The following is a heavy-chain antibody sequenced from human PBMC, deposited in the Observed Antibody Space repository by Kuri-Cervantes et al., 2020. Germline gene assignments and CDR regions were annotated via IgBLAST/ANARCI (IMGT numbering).Heavy chain of an antibody. J-gene: IGHJ4*02. V-gene: IGHV3-30-3*01. D-gene: IGHD2-2*01. Sequence: GGSLRLSCAASGFTFSIYALHWVRQAPGKGLEWVAIISGGGGNAYYADSVKGRFTISRDDSENTLYLQMNSLRVEDTAMYYCVREYCSSSSCTFDYWCQGTLVTVSS. CDR1: GFTFSIYA. CDR2: ISGGGGNA. CDR3: VREYCSSSSCTFDY.